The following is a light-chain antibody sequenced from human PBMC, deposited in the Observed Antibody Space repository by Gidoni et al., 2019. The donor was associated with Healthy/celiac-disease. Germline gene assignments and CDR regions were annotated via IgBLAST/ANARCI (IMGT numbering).Light chain of an antibody. V-gene: IGKV1-27*01. CDR2: AAS. J-gene: IGKJ1*01. CDR3: QKYNSAPWT. Sequence: EIQLTQSPPSLSASVGDRVTITCRASQGISNYLTWYQQKPGKVPKLLIYAASTLQSGVPSRFSGSGSGTDFTLTISRLQPEDVATYYCQKYNSAPWTFGQGTKVEIK. CDR1: QGISNY.